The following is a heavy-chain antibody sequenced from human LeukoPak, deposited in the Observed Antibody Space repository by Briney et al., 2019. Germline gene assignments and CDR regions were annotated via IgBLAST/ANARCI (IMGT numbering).Heavy chain of an antibody. CDR2: ISTSSNYI. Sequence: GGSLRLSCAASGFNFSSYSMNWLRQAPGKGLEWVSSISTSSNYIYYLDSVKGRFSVSRDNAKSSLYLEMNSLRAEDTAVYYCAKGAVAGHHDAFDIWGQGTMVTVSS. CDR1: GFNFSSYS. CDR3: AKGAVAGHHDAFDI. J-gene: IGHJ3*02. D-gene: IGHD6-19*01. V-gene: IGHV3-21*04.